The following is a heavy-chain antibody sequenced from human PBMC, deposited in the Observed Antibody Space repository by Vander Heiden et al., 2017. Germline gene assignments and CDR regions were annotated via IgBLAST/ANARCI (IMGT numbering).Heavy chain of an antibody. CDR3: APSRQYTSGWVYFFDY. CDR1: VGSFISYY. Sequence: VQLHPWGPGLLKLPETLSLTCGVYVGSFISYYWGWSRQHPGKGLEWIGEINNSGTTNYNPSLKSRITISVDTSKNQFSLKLSSVTAADTALYFCAPSRQYTSGWVYFFDYWGQGTLVTVSS. D-gene: IGHD6-19*01. CDR2: INNSGTT. J-gene: IGHJ4*02. V-gene: IGHV4-34*01.